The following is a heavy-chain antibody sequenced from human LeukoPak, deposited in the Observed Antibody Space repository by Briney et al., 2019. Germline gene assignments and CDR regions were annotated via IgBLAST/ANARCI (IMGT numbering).Heavy chain of an antibody. D-gene: IGHD2-2*01. CDR3: AKAGPAARAFDI. V-gene: IGHV3-23*01. CDR2: ISGSGGST. J-gene: IGHJ3*02. Sequence: GGSLRLSCVASGFTFSSYAMSWVCQAPGKGLEWVSAISGSGGSTYYADPVKGRFTISRDNSKNTLYLQMNSLRAEDTAVYYCAKAGPAARAFDIWGQGTMVTVSS. CDR1: GFTFSSYA.